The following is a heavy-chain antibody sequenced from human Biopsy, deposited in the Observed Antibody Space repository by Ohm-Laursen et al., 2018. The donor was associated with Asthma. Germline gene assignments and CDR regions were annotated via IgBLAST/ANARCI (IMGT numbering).Heavy chain of an antibody. J-gene: IGHJ6*02. CDR1: GGYTGSSDHH. V-gene: IGHV4-30-4*01. D-gene: IGHD4-23*01. CDR2: VFWSGST. CDR3: ARVVSCGDIYFGIDV. Sequence: SQTLSLTCRVSGGYTGSSDHHWAWIRQAPGKGLEWNGFVFWSGSTHYSRSLERRVSISIDTATNEFSMKLWSVTPADTAVYFCARVVSCGDIYFGIDVWGPGNTVVVS.